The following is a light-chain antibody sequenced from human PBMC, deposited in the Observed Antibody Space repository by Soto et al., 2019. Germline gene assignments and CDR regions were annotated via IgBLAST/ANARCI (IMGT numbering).Light chain of an antibody. CDR2: GAA. CDR1: QSLNSFY. J-gene: IGKJ1*01. CDR3: QQYDNSPRT. V-gene: IGKV3-20*01. Sequence: EIVLTQPPGTLSLSPGERTTLSCRASQSLNSFYVAWYQHKPGQAPRLLIYGAANKPTGIPESFSGSGSGTDFNLNISSLEPADLALYYCQQYDNSPRTFGQGTKVEIK.